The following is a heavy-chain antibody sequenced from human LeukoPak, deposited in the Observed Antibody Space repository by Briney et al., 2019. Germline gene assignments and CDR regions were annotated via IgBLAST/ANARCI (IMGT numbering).Heavy chain of an antibody. D-gene: IGHD4-17*01. CDR2: INPSGGST. Sequence: ASVKVSCKASGYMFTSYYAHWVRQAPGQRLEWMGMINPSGGSTSYAQKFQGRVTLTRDTSTSTVYMEVSSLRSEDTAVYYCARATAESSRNLRHWGQGTLVIVSS. CDR3: ARATAESSRNLRH. V-gene: IGHV1-46*01. CDR1: GYMFTSYY. J-gene: IGHJ4*02.